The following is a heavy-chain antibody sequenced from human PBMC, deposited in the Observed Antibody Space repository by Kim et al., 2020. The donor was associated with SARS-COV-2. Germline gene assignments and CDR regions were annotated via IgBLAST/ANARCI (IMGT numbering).Heavy chain of an antibody. V-gene: IGHV3-30*02. J-gene: IGHJ2*01. CDR3: AKGYSSSYWYFDL. Sequence: YADSVKGRFTISRDNSKNTLYLQMNSLRAEDTAVYYCAKGYSSSYWYFDLWGRGTLVTVSS. D-gene: IGHD6-6*01.